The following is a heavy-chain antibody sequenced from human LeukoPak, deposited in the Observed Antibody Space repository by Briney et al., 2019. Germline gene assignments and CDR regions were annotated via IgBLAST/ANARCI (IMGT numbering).Heavy chain of an antibody. CDR2: IKQDGSEK. D-gene: IGHD7-27*01. J-gene: IGHJ4*02. Sequence: PGGSPRLSCAASGFTFSSYWMSWVRQAPGKGLEWVANIKQDGSEKQYVDSVKGRFAISRDNAENSLYLQMNSLKAGDTAVYYCGRFTRSGDSVYWGQGTLVTVSS. V-gene: IGHV3-7*04. CDR1: GFTFSSYW. CDR3: GRFTRSGDSVY.